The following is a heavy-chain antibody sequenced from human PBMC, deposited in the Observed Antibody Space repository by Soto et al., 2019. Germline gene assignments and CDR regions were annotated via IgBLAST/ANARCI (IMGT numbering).Heavy chain of an antibody. V-gene: IGHV3-30-3*01. CDR2: ISYDGSNK. CDR1: GFTFSSYA. J-gene: IGHJ5*02. CDR3: ASLGNTYYYGSGSFRNWFDP. Sequence: QVQLVESGGGVVQPGRSLRLSCAASGFTFSSYAMHWVRQAPGKGLEWVAVISYDGSNKYYADSVKGRFTISRDNSKNTLYLQLNSLRAEATSVYYCASLGNTYYYGSGSFRNWFDPWGQGTLVTVYS. D-gene: IGHD3-10*01.